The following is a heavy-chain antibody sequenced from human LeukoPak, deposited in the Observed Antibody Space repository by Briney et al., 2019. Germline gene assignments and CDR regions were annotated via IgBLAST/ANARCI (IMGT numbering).Heavy chain of an antibody. CDR1: GYTFTSYA. Sequence: ASVKVSCKASGYTFTSYAMHWVRQAPGQRLEWMGWINASNGNTKYSQKFQGRVTITRDTSASTAYMELSSLRSEDTAVYYCARDQGGTTIFSGSATEPFDYWGQGTLVTVSS. CDR2: INASNGNT. V-gene: IGHV1-3*01. D-gene: IGHD3-9*01. CDR3: ARDQGGTTIFSGSATEPFDY. J-gene: IGHJ4*02.